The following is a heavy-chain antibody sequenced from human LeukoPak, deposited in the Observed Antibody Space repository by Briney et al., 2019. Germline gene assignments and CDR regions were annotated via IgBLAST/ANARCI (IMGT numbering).Heavy chain of an antibody. D-gene: IGHD2-8*02. Sequence: SETLSLTCTLSGGSISSGGYYWNWIRQHPGMGLEWLGYIFSSGSTYYNPSLKSRFTISVDTSKNQFSLKVSSVTAADTAVYYCARSTGPSLTFDQWGQGTLVTVSS. J-gene: IGHJ4*02. V-gene: IGHV4-31*03. CDR2: IFSSGST. CDR3: ARSTGPSLTFDQ. CDR1: GGSISSGGYY.